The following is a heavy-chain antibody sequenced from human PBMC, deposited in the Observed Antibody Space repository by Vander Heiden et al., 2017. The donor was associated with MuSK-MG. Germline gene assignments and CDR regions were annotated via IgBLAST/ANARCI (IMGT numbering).Heavy chain of an antibody. D-gene: IGHD3-9*01. CDR3: ARGYDILTGYYLYWYFDL. CDR1: GGSFSGYS. J-gene: IGHJ2*01. Sequence: QVQLQQWGAGLLKPSETLSLTCAVYGGSFSGYSWSWIRQPPGKGLEWIGEINHSGSTNYNPSLKSRVTISVDTSKNQFSLKLSSVTAADTAVYYCARGYDILTGYYLYWYFDLWGRGTLVTVSS. CDR2: INHSGST. V-gene: IGHV4-34*01.